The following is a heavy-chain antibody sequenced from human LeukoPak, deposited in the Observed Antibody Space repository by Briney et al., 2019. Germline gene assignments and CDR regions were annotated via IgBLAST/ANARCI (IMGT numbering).Heavy chain of an antibody. D-gene: IGHD3-22*01. V-gene: IGHV3-33*01. CDR3: ARAVRYYYDSSGYYNNWFDP. J-gene: IGHJ5*02. CDR2: IWYDGSNK. CDR1: GFTFSSYG. Sequence: GRSLRLSCAASGFTFSSYGMHWVRQAPGKGLEWVAVIWYDGSNKYYADSVKGRFTISRDNSKNTLYLQMNSLRAEDTAVYYCARAVRYYYDSSGYYNNWFDPWGQGTLVTVSS.